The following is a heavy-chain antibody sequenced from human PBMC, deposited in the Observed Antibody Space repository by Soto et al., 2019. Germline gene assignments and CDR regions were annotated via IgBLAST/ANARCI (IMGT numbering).Heavy chain of an antibody. CDR1: GFTFSYG. CDR3: AREGYCSGGGCYAGMDV. Sequence: QVQLVESGGGVVQPGRSLRLSCEASGFTFSYGFHWVRQAPGKGLEWVAVIWWDGSNKFYADSVKGRFTISRDNSKKTLHLQMNSLRAEDTAVYYCAREGYCSGGGCYAGMDVWGQGTTVTVSS. V-gene: IGHV3-33*01. J-gene: IGHJ6*02. CDR2: IWWDGSNK. D-gene: IGHD2-15*01.